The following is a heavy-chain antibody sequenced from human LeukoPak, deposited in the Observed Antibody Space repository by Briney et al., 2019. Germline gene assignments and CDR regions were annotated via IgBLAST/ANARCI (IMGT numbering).Heavy chain of an antibody. CDR2: ISAYNGNT. CDR3: ARVTDLDSSGDC. Sequence: GASVKVSSKASGGTFSSYAISWVRQAPGQGLEWMGWISAYNGNTNYAQKLQGRVTMTTDTSTSTAYMELRSLRSDDTAVYYCARVTDLDSSGDCWGQGTLVTVSS. D-gene: IGHD3-22*01. V-gene: IGHV1-18*01. J-gene: IGHJ4*02. CDR1: GGTFSSYA.